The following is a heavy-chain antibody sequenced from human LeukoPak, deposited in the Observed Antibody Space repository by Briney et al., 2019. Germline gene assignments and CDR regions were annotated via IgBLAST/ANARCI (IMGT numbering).Heavy chain of an antibody. CDR2: INHSGST. CDR1: GGSFSGYY. D-gene: IGHD3-10*01. CDR3: ARGRSYYYGSGSHFY. Sequence: TSETLSLTCAVYGGSFSGYYWSWIRQPPGKGLEWIGEINHSGSTNYNPSLKSRVTISVDTSKNQFSLNLSSVTAADTAVYYCARGRSYYYGSGSHFYWGQGTLVTVSS. V-gene: IGHV4-34*01. J-gene: IGHJ4*02.